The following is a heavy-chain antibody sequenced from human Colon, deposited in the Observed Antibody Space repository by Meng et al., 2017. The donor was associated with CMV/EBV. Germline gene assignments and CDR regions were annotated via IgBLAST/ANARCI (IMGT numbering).Heavy chain of an antibody. CDR2: IYWSGNS. Sequence: SETLSLTCSVSGGSISSSSYSWGWIRQPPGKGLEWIGTIYWSGNSFYNPSLKSRVTLSVDTSKDQFSLTLASVTAADTAVYYCARRYCTGTRCPPVAFDIWGLGTMVTVSS. CDR3: ARRYCTGTRCPPVAFDI. CDR1: GGSISSSSYS. D-gene: IGHD2-2*01. J-gene: IGHJ3*02. V-gene: IGHV4-39*07.